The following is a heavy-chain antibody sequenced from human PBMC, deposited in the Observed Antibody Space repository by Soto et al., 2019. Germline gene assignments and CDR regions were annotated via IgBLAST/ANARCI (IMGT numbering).Heavy chain of an antibody. D-gene: IGHD2-2*02. CDR3: AKSEKFSSTSCYRYYGMDG. CDR1: GFTFSSYA. Sequence: GGSLRLSCAASGFTFSSYAMSWVRQAPGKGLEWVPAISGSGGSTYYADSVKGRFTISRDNSKNTLYLQMNSLRAEDTAVYYCAKSEKFSSTSCYRYYGMDGWAQGTTVTGSS. V-gene: IGHV3-23*01. J-gene: IGHJ6*02. CDR2: ISGSGGST.